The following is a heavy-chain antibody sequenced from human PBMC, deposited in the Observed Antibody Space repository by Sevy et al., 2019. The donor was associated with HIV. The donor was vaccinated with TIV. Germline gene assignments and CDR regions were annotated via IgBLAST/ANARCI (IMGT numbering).Heavy chain of an antibody. CDR2: ISYEGSNK. CDR3: ASDINQLLYGGSNYYYGTDV. D-gene: IGHD2-2*02. Sequence: GSLRLSCAASGFTFSTYGMHWVRQAPGKGLEWVAVISYEGSNKYNGDSVKGRFTNSRDNSKNTLYLQMNSLRSEDTAVYYCASDINQLLYGGSNYYYGTDVWGQGTTVTVSS. V-gene: IGHV3-33*05. J-gene: IGHJ6*02. CDR1: GFTFSTYG.